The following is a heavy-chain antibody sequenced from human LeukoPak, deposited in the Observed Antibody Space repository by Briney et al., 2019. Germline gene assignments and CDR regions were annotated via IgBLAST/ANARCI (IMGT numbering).Heavy chain of an antibody. Sequence: ASVKVSCKASGYTFTGYYMHWVRQAPGQGLEWMGWINPNSGGTNYAQKFQGRVTMTRDTSISTAYMEPSRLRSDDTAVYYCARVGPGVLYSYGYGEGDSFDYWGQGTLVTVSS. V-gene: IGHV1-2*02. D-gene: IGHD5-18*01. J-gene: IGHJ4*02. CDR1: GYTFTGYY. CDR3: ARVGPGVLYSYGYGEGDSFDY. CDR2: INPNSGGT.